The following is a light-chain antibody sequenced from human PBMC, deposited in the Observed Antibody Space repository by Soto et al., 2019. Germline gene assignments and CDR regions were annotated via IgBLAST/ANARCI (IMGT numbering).Light chain of an antibody. J-gene: IGKJ2*01. V-gene: IGKV1-39*01. CDR3: QQSYSTPYT. CDR2: ATS. CDR1: QDISSF. Sequence: DIQMTQSPSSLSASVGDTVTITCRASQDISSFLSWYQQKPGKAPNLLIYATSSLRVGVPSRFSGSGSGTDFTLTISSLQPEDFATYYCQQSYSTPYTFRQGTKLDIK.